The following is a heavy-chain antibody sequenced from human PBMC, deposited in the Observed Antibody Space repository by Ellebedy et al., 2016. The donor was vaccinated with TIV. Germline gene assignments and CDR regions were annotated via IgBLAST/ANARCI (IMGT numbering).Heavy chain of an antibody. V-gene: IGHV3-7*03. CDR3: ARWSRYSSGWLDAFDI. CDR1: GFTFSSYW. D-gene: IGHD6-19*01. J-gene: IGHJ3*02. Sequence: GGSLRLXXAASGFTFSSYWMSWVRQAPGKGLEWVANIKQDGSEKYYVDSVKGRFTISRDNAKNSLYLQMNSLRAEDTAVYYCARWSRYSSGWLDAFDIWGQGTMVTVSS. CDR2: IKQDGSEK.